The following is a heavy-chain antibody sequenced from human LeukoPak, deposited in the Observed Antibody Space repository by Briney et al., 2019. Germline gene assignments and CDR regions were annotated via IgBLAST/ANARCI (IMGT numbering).Heavy chain of an antibody. J-gene: IGHJ4*02. CDR2: ITTNGRRT. CDR1: GFTFSSSV. Sequence: GGSLRLSCSASGFTFSSSVMHWVRQAPGKGLEYVSAITTNGRRTYYADSVKGRFTISRDNSKNTLYLQMSSLIVEDTAVYYCVSSRDGFNSPFDYWGQGTLVTVSS. V-gene: IGHV3-64D*06. D-gene: IGHD5-24*01. CDR3: VSSRDGFNSPFDY.